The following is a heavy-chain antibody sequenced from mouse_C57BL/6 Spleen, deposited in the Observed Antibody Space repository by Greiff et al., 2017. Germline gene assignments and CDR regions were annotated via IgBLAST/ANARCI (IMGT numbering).Heavy chain of an antibody. Sequence: EVQLQESGPELVKPGASVKIPCKASGYTFTDYNMDWVKQSHGKSLEWIGDINPNNGGTIYNQKFKGKATLTVDKSSSTAYMELRSLTSEDTAVYYCARNYYGNYSYAMDYWGQGTSVTVSS. CDR2: INPNNGGT. V-gene: IGHV1-18*01. CDR1: GYTFTDYN. CDR3: ARNYYGNYSYAMDY. D-gene: IGHD2-1*01. J-gene: IGHJ4*01.